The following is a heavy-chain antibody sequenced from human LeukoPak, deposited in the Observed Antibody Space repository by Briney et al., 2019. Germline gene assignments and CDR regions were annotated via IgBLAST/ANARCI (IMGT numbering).Heavy chain of an antibody. J-gene: IGHJ3*02. CDR3: ARGGPGWNDVNAFDI. CDR1: GGTFSSYA. D-gene: IGHD1-1*01. Sequence: ASVKDSCKASGGTFSSYAISWVRQAPGQGLEWMGGIIPIFGTANYAQKFQGRVTITADESTSTAYMELSSLRSEDTAVYYCARGGPGWNDVNAFDIWGQGTMVTVSS. V-gene: IGHV1-69*13. CDR2: IIPIFGTA.